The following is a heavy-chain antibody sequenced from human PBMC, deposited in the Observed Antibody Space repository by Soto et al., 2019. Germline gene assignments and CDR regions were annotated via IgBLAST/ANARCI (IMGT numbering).Heavy chain of an antibody. D-gene: IGHD4-17*01. CDR1: GGSISSGDYY. J-gene: IGHJ6*02. CDR2: IYYSGST. CDR3: ARERVTVTSYYYGMDV. V-gene: IGHV4-30-4*01. Sequence: PSETLSLTCTVSGGSISSGDYYWSWIRQPPGKGLEWIGYIYYSGSTYYNPSLKSRVTISVDTSKNQFSLKLSSVTAADTAVYYCARERVTVTSYYYGMDVWGQGTTVTVSS.